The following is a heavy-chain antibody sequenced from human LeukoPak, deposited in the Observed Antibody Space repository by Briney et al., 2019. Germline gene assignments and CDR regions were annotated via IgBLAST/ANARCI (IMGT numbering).Heavy chain of an antibody. CDR1: GFTFSSYW. Sequence: PGGSLRLSCAASGFTFSSYWMSWVRQAPGKGLEWVANIKQDGGEKYYVDSVKGRFTISRDNAKNSLYLQMNSLRAEDTAVYYCSSGNYADWFDPWGQGTLVTVSS. CDR3: SSGNYADWFDP. CDR2: IKQDGGEK. D-gene: IGHD1-7*01. V-gene: IGHV3-7*01. J-gene: IGHJ5*02.